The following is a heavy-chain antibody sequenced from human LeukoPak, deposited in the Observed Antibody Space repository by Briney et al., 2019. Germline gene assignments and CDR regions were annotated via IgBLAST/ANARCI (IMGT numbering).Heavy chain of an antibody. Sequence: GGSLSLSCAAAAFTFSDYYVSWIRQATGKGLEWVSYISSSGSTIYYADSVKGRFTISRDNAKNSLYLQMNSLRAEDTAVYYCARGYGDYSFDYWGQGTLVTVSS. J-gene: IGHJ4*02. V-gene: IGHV3-11*04. CDR2: ISSSGSTI. D-gene: IGHD4-17*01. CDR1: AFTFSDYY. CDR3: ARGYGDYSFDY.